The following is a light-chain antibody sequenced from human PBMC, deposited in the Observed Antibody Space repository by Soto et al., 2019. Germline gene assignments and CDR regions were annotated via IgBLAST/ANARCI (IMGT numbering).Light chain of an antibody. Sequence: EIVFTQAPGTLYLSPGERAPLTCRASQSVRSSYFAWYQPKPGQAPRLLIYGASSSATGIPDRFSGSGSGTDFTLTISRLEPEDFAVYYCQQYGSSITFGQGTRLEIK. CDR2: GAS. CDR1: QSVRSSY. J-gene: IGKJ5*01. V-gene: IGKV3-20*01. CDR3: QQYGSSIT.